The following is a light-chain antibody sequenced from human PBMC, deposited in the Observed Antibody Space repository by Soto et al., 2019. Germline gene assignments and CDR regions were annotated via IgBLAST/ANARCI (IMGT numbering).Light chain of an antibody. CDR3: QQYGRSPPT. J-gene: IGKJ1*01. Sequence: EIVMTQSPATLSVSPGERATLSCRASQSVSSNLAWYQQKPGQAPRLLIYGASTRATGIPARFSGSGSGTEFTLTISSLQSEDSAVYLCQQYGRSPPTFGQGTKVDIK. V-gene: IGKV3-15*01. CDR1: QSVSSN. CDR2: GAS.